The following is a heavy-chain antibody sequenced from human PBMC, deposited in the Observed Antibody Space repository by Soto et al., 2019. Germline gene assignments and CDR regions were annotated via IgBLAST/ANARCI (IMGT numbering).Heavy chain of an antibody. CDR1: GFTFSSYA. Sequence: PGGSLRLSCAASGFTFSSYAMSWVRQAPGKGLEWVSAISGSGGSTYYADSVKGRFTISRDNSKNTLYLQMNSLRAEDTAVYYCAKHERPTIAAAGTNWFDPWGQGTLVTVSS. V-gene: IGHV3-23*01. J-gene: IGHJ5*02. CDR2: ISGSGGST. CDR3: AKHERPTIAAAGTNWFDP. D-gene: IGHD6-13*01.